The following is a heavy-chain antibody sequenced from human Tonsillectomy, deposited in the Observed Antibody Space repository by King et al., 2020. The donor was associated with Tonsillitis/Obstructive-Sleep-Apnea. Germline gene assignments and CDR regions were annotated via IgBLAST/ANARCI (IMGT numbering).Heavy chain of an antibody. Sequence: VQLVESGAEVKKPGESLKISCTGSGYSFTTYWIAWVRQMPGKGLEWMGIIYPGDSYTTYNPSFQGQVTISADKSISTAYLQWSSLKASDTAMYYCARRGYSDFQNWFAPWGQGTLVTVSS. CDR2: IYPGDSYT. V-gene: IGHV5-51*01. CDR1: GYSFTTYW. J-gene: IGHJ5*02. D-gene: IGHD5-12*01. CDR3: ARRGYSDFQNWFAP.